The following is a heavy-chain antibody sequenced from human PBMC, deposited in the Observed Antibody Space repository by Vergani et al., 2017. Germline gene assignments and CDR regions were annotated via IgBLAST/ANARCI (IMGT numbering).Heavy chain of an antibody. CDR1: GYSISSGYY. CDR2: IYHSGST. CDR3: ARGDSSGWYGY. J-gene: IGHJ4*02. D-gene: IGHD6-19*01. V-gene: IGHV4-38-2*01. Sequence: QVQLQESGPGLVKPSETLSLTCAVSGYSISSGYYWGWIRQPPGKGLEWIGSIYHSGSTNYNPSLKSRVTISVDTSKNQFSLKLSSVTAADTAVYYCARGDSSGWYGYWGQGTLVTVSS.